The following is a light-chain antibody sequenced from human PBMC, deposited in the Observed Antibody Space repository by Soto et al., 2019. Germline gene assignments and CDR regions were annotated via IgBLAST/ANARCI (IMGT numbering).Light chain of an antibody. V-gene: IGKV3-11*01. CDR1: HSVTTH. Sequence: EVVMTQSPSTLSVSPGYRSTLSCWASHSVTTHLAWFHQRPGQTPRILIYDASTRAPGIPARLSGRGSGADFTLTISSLEPEDFAVYYCQQRSDSITFGQGTRLEI. J-gene: IGKJ5*01. CDR2: DAS. CDR3: QQRSDSIT.